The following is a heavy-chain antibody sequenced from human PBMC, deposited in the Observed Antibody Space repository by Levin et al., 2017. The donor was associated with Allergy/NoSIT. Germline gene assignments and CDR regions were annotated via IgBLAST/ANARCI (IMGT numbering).Heavy chain of an antibody. V-gene: IGHV4-30-2*01. CDR3: SRVSHGSGAYYNHDAFDI. D-gene: IGHD3-10*01. J-gene: IGHJ3*02. CDR2: ISNSGTT. CDR1: GASISSGVYS. Sequence: LRLSCAVSGASISSGVYSWNWIRQPPGKGLEWIGYISNSGTTYYNPSLKSRVTISVDRSKNQFSLKLSSVTAADTAVYYCSRVSHGSGAYYNHDAFDIWGQGTMVTVSS.